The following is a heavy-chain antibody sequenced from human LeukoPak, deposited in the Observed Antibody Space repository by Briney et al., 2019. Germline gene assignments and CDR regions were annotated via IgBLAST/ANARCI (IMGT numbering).Heavy chain of an antibody. V-gene: IGHV1-69*05. D-gene: IGHD2-2*02. CDR1: GGTFSSYA. Sequence: ASVNVSCKASGGTFSSYAISWVRQAPGQGLEWMGGIIPIFGTANYAQKFQGRVTITTDESTSTAYMELSSLRSEDTAVYYCARSSYQLLYEFDYWGQGTLVTVSS. J-gene: IGHJ4*02. CDR3: ARSSYQLLYEFDY. CDR2: IIPIFGTA.